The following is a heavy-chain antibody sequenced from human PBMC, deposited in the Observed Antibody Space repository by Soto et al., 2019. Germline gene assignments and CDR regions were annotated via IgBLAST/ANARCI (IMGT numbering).Heavy chain of an antibody. CDR3: ARGDYYDSSGYYYFDY. J-gene: IGHJ4*02. V-gene: IGHV4-4*02. CDR2: IYHSGST. Sequence: SETLSLTCAVSGGSISSSNWWSWVRQPPGKGLEWIGEIYHSGSTNYNPSLKSRVTISVDKSKNQFSLKLSSVTAADTAVYYCARGDYYDSSGYYYFDYWGQGTLVTVSS. D-gene: IGHD3-22*01. CDR1: GGSISSSNW.